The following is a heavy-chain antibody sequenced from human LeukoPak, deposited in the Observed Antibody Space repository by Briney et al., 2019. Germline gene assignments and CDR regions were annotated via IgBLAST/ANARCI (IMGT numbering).Heavy chain of an antibody. Sequence: GGSLRLSCAASGFTFSSYGMHWVRQAPGKGLEWVAVIWYDGSNNYYADSVKGRFTISRDNSKNTLYLQMNSLRAEDTAVYCCAKGPYYYDSSGYYADYWGQGTLVTVSS. CDR2: IWYDGSNN. CDR3: AKGPYYYDSSGYYADY. CDR1: GFTFSSYG. V-gene: IGHV3-33*06. J-gene: IGHJ4*02. D-gene: IGHD3-22*01.